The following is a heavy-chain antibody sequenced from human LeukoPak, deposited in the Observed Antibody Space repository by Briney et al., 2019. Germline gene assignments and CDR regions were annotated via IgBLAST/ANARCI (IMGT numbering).Heavy chain of an antibody. CDR1: AASFSGYY. D-gene: IGHD2-15*01. V-gene: IGHV4-34*01. CDR2: INRSGST. CDR3: ARGGRRSGGSCYGLSYFDY. Sequence: SETLSLTCAVYAASFSGYYWGWIRQPPGKGMEWNGEINRSGSTNYNPSLRSRVTISVDTSKNQFSLKLSSVTAADTAVYYCARGGRRSGGSCYGLSYFDYCGQGTLVTVSS. J-gene: IGHJ4*02.